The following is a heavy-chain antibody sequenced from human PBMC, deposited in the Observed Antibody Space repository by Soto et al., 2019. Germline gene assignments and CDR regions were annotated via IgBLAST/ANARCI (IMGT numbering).Heavy chain of an antibody. CDR3: VRQKGFFDWSSHVTGPGGMDV. D-gene: IGHD3-9*01. CDR1: GGSFSGYY. Sequence: QVQLQQWGAGLLKPSETLSLTCAVNGGSFSGYYWNWIRQSAGKGLEWIGRVHHSGTTNYNPSLKRRLTISLDTSKNHFSLQLTSVTAADTAMYYCVRQKGFFDWSSHVTGPGGMDVWGQGTSVTVSS. CDR2: VHHSGTT. V-gene: IGHV4-34*01. J-gene: IGHJ6*02.